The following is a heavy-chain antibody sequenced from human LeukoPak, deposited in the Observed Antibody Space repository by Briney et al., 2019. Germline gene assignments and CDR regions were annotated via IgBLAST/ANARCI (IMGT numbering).Heavy chain of an antibody. J-gene: IGHJ5*02. CDR3: VRGPYGSGISNWFDP. Sequence: SETLSLTCTVPDGSIAGYSWSWIRQPPGKGLEWIGYIYYSGNTNYNPSLKRRVTVSVDTSKKQFSLKLTSVTAADTAVYYCVRGPYGSGISNWFDPWGQGTLVIVSS. CDR1: DGSIAGYS. V-gene: IGHV4-59*01. D-gene: IGHD3-10*01. CDR2: IYYSGNT.